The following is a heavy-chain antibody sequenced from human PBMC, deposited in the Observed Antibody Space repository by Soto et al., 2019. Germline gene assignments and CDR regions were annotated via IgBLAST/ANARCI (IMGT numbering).Heavy chain of an antibody. J-gene: IGHJ5*02. V-gene: IGHV1-46*01. Sequence: QAQLVQSAAEVKKPGASVKVSCKASGYSITYNYMHWVRQAPGKGLEWMGTIDPTGGNRNYAQKFQGRLNRARDTSTRTVYMELSSLTSDDTAVYYGAGDQSLRDLVWWFDPWGQGTLVTVSS. CDR1: GYSITYNY. CDR2: IDPTGGNR. CDR3: AGDQSLRDLVWWFDP. D-gene: IGHD3-16*01.